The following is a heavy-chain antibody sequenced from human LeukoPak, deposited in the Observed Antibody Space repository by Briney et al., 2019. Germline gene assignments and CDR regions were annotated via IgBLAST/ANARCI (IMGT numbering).Heavy chain of an antibody. V-gene: IGHV6-1*01. CDR2: TYYRSKWYN. D-gene: IGHD1-1*01. CDR1: GDSVSSNSAA. J-gene: IGHJ4*02. Sequence: SQTLSLTCAISGDSVSSNSAAWDWLRQSPSRGLEWLGRTYYRSKWYNDYAVSVKSRITINPDTSKNQFSLQLNSVTTEDTAVYYCARESGTNFGYWGQGALVTVSS. CDR3: ARESGTNFGY.